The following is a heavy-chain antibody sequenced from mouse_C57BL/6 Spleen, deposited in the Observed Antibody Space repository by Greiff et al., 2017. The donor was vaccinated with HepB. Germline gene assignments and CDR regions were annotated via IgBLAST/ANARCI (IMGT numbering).Heavy chain of an antibody. CDR3: ARGYDYGSGAMDY. D-gene: IGHD2-4*01. J-gene: IGHJ4*01. CDR2: ISYDGSN. CDR1: GYSITSGYY. Sequence: EVQLVESGPGLVKPSQSLSLTCSVTGYSITSGYYWNWLRQFPGNKLEWMGYISYDGSNNYNPSLKNRISITRDTSKNQFFLKLNSVTTEDTATYYCARGYDYGSGAMDYWGQGTSVTVSS. V-gene: IGHV3-6*01.